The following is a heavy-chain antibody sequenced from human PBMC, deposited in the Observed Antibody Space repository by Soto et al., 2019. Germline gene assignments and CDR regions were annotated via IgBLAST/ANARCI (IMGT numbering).Heavy chain of an antibody. CDR2: INTDGSVA. D-gene: IGHD3-22*01. Sequence: HPGGSLRLSCAASGLTFRSYWMHWVRQAPGKGLVWVSRINTDGSVAMYVDSVKGRFTISRDNSKNTLYLQMNSLRAEDTAVYYCAKERHRYYYDSSGYFDYWGQGTLVTVSS. J-gene: IGHJ4*02. CDR1: GLTFRSYW. CDR3: AKERHRYYYDSSGYFDY. V-gene: IGHV3-74*03.